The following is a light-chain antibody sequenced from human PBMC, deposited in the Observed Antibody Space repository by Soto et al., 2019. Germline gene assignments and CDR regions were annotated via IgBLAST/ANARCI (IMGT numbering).Light chain of an antibody. J-gene: IGKJ5*01. CDR3: QQYSDLPMT. Sequence: EIVMTQSPATLSVSPGERATLSCRASQSVNSNYLAWYQQKPGQAPRLLIYGISKRATDIPDRFSGSASGTDFTLTISRLEPEDFAVYFCQQYSDLPMTFGQGTRLEIK. CDR2: GIS. CDR1: QSVNSNY. V-gene: IGKV3-20*01.